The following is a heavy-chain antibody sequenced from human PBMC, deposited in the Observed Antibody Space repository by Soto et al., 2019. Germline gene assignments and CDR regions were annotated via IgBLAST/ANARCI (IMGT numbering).Heavy chain of an antibody. CDR2: IIPLFGTT. CDR3: VAELGFRKLSVV. CDR1: GDTFKNCV. J-gene: IGHJ6*02. Sequence: QVQVVQSGVEVRRPGSSVKVSCKASGDTFKNCVISWVRQAPGQGLEWMGGIIPLFGTTDFAQRFQGRLTITTDESTTTAYMELSRLRSEDTATYYCVAELGFRKLSVVWGQGTTVIVSS. V-gene: IGHV1-69*01. D-gene: IGHD7-27*01.